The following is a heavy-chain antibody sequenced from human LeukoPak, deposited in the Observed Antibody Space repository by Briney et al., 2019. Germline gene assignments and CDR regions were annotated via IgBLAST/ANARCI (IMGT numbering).Heavy chain of an antibody. J-gene: IGHJ4*02. CDR3: VRGTNTYRY. D-gene: IGHD2/OR15-2a*01. Sequence: GGSLRLSCAASGFIFSDYYMSWIRQAPGKGLEWVSSINSGGSTICYADPVKGRFTISRDNAKNSLYLQMNSLRAEDSAVYYCVRGTNTYRYWGQGILVTVSS. V-gene: IGHV3-11*01. CDR2: INSGGSTI. CDR1: GFIFSDYY.